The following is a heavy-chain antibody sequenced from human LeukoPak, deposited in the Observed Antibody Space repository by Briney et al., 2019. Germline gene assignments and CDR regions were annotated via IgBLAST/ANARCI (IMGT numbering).Heavy chain of an antibody. CDR3: VRAPLDFWSDYYIRGYYFDY. Sequence: PGGSLRLSCAASGFTFSSYEMNWVRQAPGKGLEWVANIKEDGSEEYYVDSVKGRFTISRDNAKNSLYLQMNSLRAEDTAVYYCVRAPLDFWSDYYIRGYYFDYWGQGTLVTVSS. V-gene: IGHV3-7*01. CDR1: GFTFSSYE. D-gene: IGHD3-3*01. J-gene: IGHJ4*02. CDR2: IKEDGSEE.